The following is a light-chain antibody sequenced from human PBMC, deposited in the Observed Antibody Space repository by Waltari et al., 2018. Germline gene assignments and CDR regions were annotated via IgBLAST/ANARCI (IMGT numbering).Light chain of an antibody. CDR2: TAS. Sequence: DIQMTQSPSTLSASVGDRVTITCRASQSISSWLAWYQQKAGKAPKLLINTASNLESGVPSRFSGSGSGTEFTLTISDLQPDDFATYFCQQYDVSALNFGGGTKVEFK. V-gene: IGKV1-5*03. CDR3: QQYDVSALN. J-gene: IGKJ4*01. CDR1: QSISSW.